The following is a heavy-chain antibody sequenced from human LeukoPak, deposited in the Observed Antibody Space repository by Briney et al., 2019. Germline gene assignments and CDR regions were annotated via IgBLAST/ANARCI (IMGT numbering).Heavy chain of an antibody. V-gene: IGHV3-33*01. CDR1: GFTFSSYG. D-gene: IGHD4-17*01. Sequence: GGSLRLSCAASGFTFSSYGMHWVRQAPGKGLEWVAVIWYDGSNKYYADSVKGRFTISRDNSQNTLYLQMDSLRAEDAAVYYCARRLRLEVPFDIWGQGTMVTVSS. J-gene: IGHJ3*02. CDR2: IWYDGSNK. CDR3: ARRLRLEVPFDI.